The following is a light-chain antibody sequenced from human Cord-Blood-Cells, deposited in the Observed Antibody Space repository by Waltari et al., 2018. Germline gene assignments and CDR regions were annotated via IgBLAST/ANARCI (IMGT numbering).Light chain of an antibody. V-gene: IGKV1-16*02. CDR3: MQGTHWPRYT. CDR2: AAS. J-gene: IGKJ2*01. CDR1: QGISNY. Sequence: DIQMTQSPSSLSASVGDRVTITCRASQGISNYLAWFQQKPGKAPKSLIYAASSLQSGVPSKFSGSGSGTDFTLKISRVEAEDVGVYYCMQGTHWPRYTFGQGTKLEIK.